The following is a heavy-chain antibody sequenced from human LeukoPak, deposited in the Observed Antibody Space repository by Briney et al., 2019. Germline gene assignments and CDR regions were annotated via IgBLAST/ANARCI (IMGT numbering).Heavy chain of an antibody. Sequence: GGSLRLSCAASGFIFSSFAMSWVRQAPGKGLEWVSSISGSGGNTYYADSVRGRFTISRDNSKNTMYLQMNSLRTEDTAEYYCAKDMRDSSTWYPFDYWGQGTLVTVSS. CDR3: AKDMRDSSTWYPFDY. J-gene: IGHJ4*02. D-gene: IGHD6-13*01. V-gene: IGHV3-23*01. CDR2: ISGSGGNT. CDR1: GFIFSSFA.